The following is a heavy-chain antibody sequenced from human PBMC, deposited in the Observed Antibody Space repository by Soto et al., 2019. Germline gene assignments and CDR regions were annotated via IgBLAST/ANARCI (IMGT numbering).Heavy chain of an antibody. CDR2: IYYSGST. V-gene: IGHV4-59*01. CDR3: ARSYCSYANCKLRWFDP. D-gene: IGHD2-15*01. CDR1: GGSISNYY. J-gene: IGHJ5*02. Sequence: QVQLQESGPGLVKPSETLSLTCTVSGGSISNYYWSWIRQPPGKGLEWIGYIYYSGSTNYNPSLKSRVTISIDTSKTQFSLKLSSVTAADTAVYYCARSYCSYANCKLRWFDPWGQGTLVTVSS.